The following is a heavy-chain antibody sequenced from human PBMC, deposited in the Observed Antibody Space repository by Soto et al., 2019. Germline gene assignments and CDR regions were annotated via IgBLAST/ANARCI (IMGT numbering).Heavy chain of an antibody. CDR1: RFTSGCHA. CDR2: ISSNGENT. CDR3: VSWVSAHFDS. V-gene: IGHV3-23*01. J-gene: IGHJ4*01. Sequence: QTGGSLRLSCAPSRFTSGCHAMNCVRQAPGKGLEWVSTISSNGENTHYADSVKGRFIISSDNSSNTVALQMNSLRVEDTAIYYCVSWVSAHFDSWGQGTLVTVSS. D-gene: IGHD6-13*01.